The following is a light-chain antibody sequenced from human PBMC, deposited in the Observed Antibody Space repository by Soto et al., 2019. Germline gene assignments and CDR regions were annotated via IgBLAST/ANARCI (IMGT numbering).Light chain of an antibody. CDR2: TTN. CDR3: VLYMGSGIWV. CDR1: SGSVSPSYY. Sequence: QTVVTQEPSFSVSPGGTVTLTCGLSSGSVSPSYYPGWFQQTPGQAPRALIYTTNTRSSGVPDRFSGSILGNKAALTITGAQADDESDYYCVLYMGSGIWVFGGGTKVT. V-gene: IGLV8-61*01. J-gene: IGLJ3*02.